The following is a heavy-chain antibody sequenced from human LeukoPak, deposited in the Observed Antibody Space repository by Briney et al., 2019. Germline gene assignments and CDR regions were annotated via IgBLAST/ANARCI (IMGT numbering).Heavy chain of an antibody. CDR3: ASRLGYCSSTSCYTEFDY. V-gene: IGHV1-69*05. D-gene: IGHD2-2*02. Sequence: ASVKVSCKASGGTFSSYAISWVRQAPGQGLEWMGGIIPIFGTANYAQKFQGRVTITTDESTSTAYMELSSLRSEDTAGYYCASRLGYCSSTSCYTEFDYWGQGTLVTVSS. CDR1: GGTFSSYA. J-gene: IGHJ4*02. CDR2: IIPIFGTA.